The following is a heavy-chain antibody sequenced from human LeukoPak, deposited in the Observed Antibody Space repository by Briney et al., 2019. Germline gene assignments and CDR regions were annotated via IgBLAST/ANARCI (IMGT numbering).Heavy chain of an antibody. Sequence: GASVKVSCKASGGTFSSYAISWVRQAPGQGLEWMGGIIPIFGTANYAQKFQGRVTITTDESTSTAYMELSSLRSEDTAVYYCARGGSTGPHWFDPWGQGTLVTVSS. CDR1: GGTFSSYA. CDR2: IIPIFGTA. CDR3: ARGGSTGPHWFDP. V-gene: IGHV1-69*05. D-gene: IGHD2-8*02. J-gene: IGHJ5*02.